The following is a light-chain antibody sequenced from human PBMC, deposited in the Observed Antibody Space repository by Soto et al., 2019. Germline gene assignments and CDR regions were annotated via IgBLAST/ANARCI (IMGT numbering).Light chain of an antibody. CDR1: QTINNN. Sequence: TKASATLSVSPGERATLSCRASQTINNNVAWYQLKDGQVPRLVIYGASTRATDIPARFSGSGSGTEFTLTISILQSEDFAEYHSQQDKNWPQTFGQGTKVDI. J-gene: IGKJ1*01. V-gene: IGKV3-15*01. CDR3: QQDKNWPQT. CDR2: GAS.